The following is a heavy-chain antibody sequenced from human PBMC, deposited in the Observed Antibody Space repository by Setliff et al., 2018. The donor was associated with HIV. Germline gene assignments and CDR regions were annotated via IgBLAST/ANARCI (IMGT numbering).Heavy chain of an antibody. CDR1: GGSISSYS. Sequence: PSETLSLTCTVSGGSISSYSWTWIRQIPGQGLEWIGQINHSGSYISNPSLKSRVTISVATSKSQFSLDLSSVTAADTAVYYCARGLKTSDSYEGRWYYFDSWAQGTLVTVSS. D-gene: IGHD3-16*01. CDR3: ARGLKTSDSYEGRWYYFDS. J-gene: IGHJ4*02. V-gene: IGHV4-34*01. CDR2: INHSGSY.